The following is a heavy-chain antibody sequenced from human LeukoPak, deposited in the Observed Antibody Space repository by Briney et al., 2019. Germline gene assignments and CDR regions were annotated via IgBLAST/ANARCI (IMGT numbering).Heavy chain of an antibody. J-gene: IGHJ5*02. CDR1: GGSFSGYY. Sequence: SENLSLNGAVYGGSFSGYYWSWIRQPPWKGLEWIGEINHSGSTNYNPSLKSRVTISVDTSKNQFSLKLSSVTAADTAVYYCSRREPAYDIPPKRFDPWGQGTLVTVSS. D-gene: IGHD3-9*01. V-gene: IGHV4-34*01. CDR2: INHSGST. CDR3: SRREPAYDIPPKRFDP.